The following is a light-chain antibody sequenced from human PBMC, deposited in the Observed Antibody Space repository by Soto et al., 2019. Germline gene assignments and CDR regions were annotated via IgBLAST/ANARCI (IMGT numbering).Light chain of an antibody. CDR1: QSISSW. Sequence: DIQMTQSPSTLSASVGARVTITCRASQSISSWLAWYQQKPGKAPKLLIYKASILESGVPSRFSGSGSGTEFTITISRLQPDDFATYYCQQYNSYWTFGQGTKVEIK. J-gene: IGKJ1*01. CDR2: KAS. CDR3: QQYNSYWT. V-gene: IGKV1-5*03.